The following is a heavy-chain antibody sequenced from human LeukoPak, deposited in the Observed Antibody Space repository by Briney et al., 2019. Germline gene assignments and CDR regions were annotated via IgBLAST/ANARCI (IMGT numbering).Heavy chain of an antibody. V-gene: IGHV3-23*01. CDR3: AIMHGYYDGSGYWVQ. CDR1: GFTFGSYG. Sequence: PGGSLRLSCAASGFTFGSYGMGWVRQAPGKGLEWVSFITPNADRTSYADSVEGRFTISRDNPRNTLYMQMNGLRDEDTALYYCAIMHGYYDGSGYWVQWGQGTLVTVSS. J-gene: IGHJ1*01. D-gene: IGHD3-22*01. CDR2: ITPNADRT.